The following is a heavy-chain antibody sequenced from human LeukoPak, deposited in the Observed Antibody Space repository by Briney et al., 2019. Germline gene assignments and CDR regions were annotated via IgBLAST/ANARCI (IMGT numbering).Heavy chain of an antibody. CDR3: AKAPGYCSSTSCTRDY. V-gene: IGHV3-23*01. J-gene: IGHJ4*02. D-gene: IGHD2-2*01. Sequence: PGGSLRLSCAASGFTFSSYAMSWVRPAPGKGLEWVSAISGSGGSTYYADSVKGRFTISRDNSKNTLYLQMNSLRAEDTAIYYCAKAPGYCSSTSCTRDYWGQGTLVTVSS. CDR1: GFTFSSYA. CDR2: ISGSGGST.